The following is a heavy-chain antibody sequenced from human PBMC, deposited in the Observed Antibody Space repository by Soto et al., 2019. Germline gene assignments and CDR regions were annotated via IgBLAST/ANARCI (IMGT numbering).Heavy chain of an antibody. V-gene: IGHV3-11*01. CDR1: GFTFSDHQ. CDR3: ARDIEGRTSFGVAFRDFDY. Sequence: PGGSLRLSCAASGFTFSDHQMSWIRQAPGKGLEWVTYITRSGNTMYYADSVKGRFTISRDNAKNSLYLQMNSLRAEDTAVYYCARDIEGRTSFGVAFRDFDYWGQGTMVTVYS. CDR2: ITRSGNTM. D-gene: IGHD3-3*01. J-gene: IGHJ4*02.